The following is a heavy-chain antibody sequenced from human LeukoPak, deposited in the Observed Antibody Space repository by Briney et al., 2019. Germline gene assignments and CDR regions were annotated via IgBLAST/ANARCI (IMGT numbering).Heavy chain of an antibody. CDR2: IYYSGST. Sequence: PSETLSLTCTVSGGSISSSSYYWGWIRQPPGKGLEWIGGIYYSGSTYYNPSLKSRVTISVDTSKNQFSLKLSSVTAADTAVYYCARHPNYYYYYMDVWGKGTTVTISS. CDR3: ARHPNYYYYYMDV. V-gene: IGHV4-39*01. CDR1: GGSISSSSYY. J-gene: IGHJ6*03.